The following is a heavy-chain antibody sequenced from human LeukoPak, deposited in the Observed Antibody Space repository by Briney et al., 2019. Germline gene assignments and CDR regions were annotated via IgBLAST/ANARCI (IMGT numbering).Heavy chain of an antibody. V-gene: IGHV3-21*06. Sequence: RRSLRLSCAASGFTFSTFAMHWVRLSPGKGLEWVSSITGSGPYMLYADSVKHRFTISRDNTKNLLYLEMNSLRAEDTAMYFCVRDVGAVRGEVYFDYWGQGTLVTVSS. J-gene: IGHJ4*02. D-gene: IGHD3-10*01. CDR2: ITGSGPYM. CDR3: VRDVGAVRGEVYFDY. CDR1: GFTFSTFA.